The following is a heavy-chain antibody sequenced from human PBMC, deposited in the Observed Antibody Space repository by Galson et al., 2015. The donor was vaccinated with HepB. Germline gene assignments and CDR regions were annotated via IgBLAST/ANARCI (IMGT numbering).Heavy chain of an antibody. CDR1: GYTFTTYG. Sequence: SVKVSCKASGYTFTTYGISWVRQAPGQGLEWMGWISDYDGTTNYAQKLQGRVTMTTDTPTSTAYMELRSLRSDDTAIYYCARGGMATRGGPTFDFWGQGTLVTVSS. V-gene: IGHV1-18*01. J-gene: IGHJ4*02. CDR2: ISDYDGTT. CDR3: ARGGMATRGGPTFDF. D-gene: IGHD5-24*01.